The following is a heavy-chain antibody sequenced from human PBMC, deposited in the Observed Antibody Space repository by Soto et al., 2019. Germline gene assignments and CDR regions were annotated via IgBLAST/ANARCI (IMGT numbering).Heavy chain of an antibody. V-gene: IGHV4-59*08. CDR1: GGSISSYY. Sequence: SETLSLTCTVSGGSISSYYWSWIRQPPGKGLEWIGYIYYSGSTNYNPSLKSRITISVDTSKNQFSLKLSSVTAADTAVYYCARRGSAYCGGDCYSGGMDVWGQGTTVTVSS. CDR2: IYYSGST. D-gene: IGHD2-21*02. CDR3: ARRGSAYCGGDCYSGGMDV. J-gene: IGHJ6*02.